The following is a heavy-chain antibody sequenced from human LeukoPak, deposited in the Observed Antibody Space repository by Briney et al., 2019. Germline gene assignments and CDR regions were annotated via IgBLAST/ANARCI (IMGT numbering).Heavy chain of an antibody. J-gene: IGHJ5*02. CDR2: IYYSGST. Sequence: SETLSLTCTVSGGSISSYYWSWIRQPPGKGLEWIGDIYYSGSTNYNPSLKSRVTISVDTSKNQFSLKLSSVPAADTAVYYCARDREGYCGGDCWYNWFDPWGQGTLVTVSS. V-gene: IGHV4-59*01. CDR3: ARDREGYCGGDCWYNWFDP. CDR1: GGSISSYY. D-gene: IGHD2-21*01.